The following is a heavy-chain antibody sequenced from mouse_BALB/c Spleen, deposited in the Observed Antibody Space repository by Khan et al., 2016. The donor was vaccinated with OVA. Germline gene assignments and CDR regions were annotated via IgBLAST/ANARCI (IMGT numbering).Heavy chain of an antibody. Sequence: QVQLQQSGAELARPGASVKMSCKASGYTFTTYTMHWVKQRPGQGLEWIGYINPSNGYTNYNQKFKDKSTLTEDKSSSTAYMQLSSLTSDYSAVYYCAREGAYYRSDGLFSYWGQGTLVTVSA. CDR3: AREGAYYRSDGLFSY. J-gene: IGHJ3*01. CDR2: INPSNGYT. V-gene: IGHV1-4*01. CDR1: GYTFTTYT. D-gene: IGHD2-14*01.